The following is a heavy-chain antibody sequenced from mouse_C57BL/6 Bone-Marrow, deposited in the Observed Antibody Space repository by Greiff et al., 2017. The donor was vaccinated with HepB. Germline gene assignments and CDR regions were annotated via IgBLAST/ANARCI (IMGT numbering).Heavy chain of an antibody. CDR3: ARSPYYYGSSSSHWYFDV. V-gene: IGHV1-55*01. J-gene: IGHJ1*03. CDR1: GYTFTSYW. CDR2: IYPGSGST. D-gene: IGHD1-1*01. Sequence: QVQLQQSGAELVKPGASVKMSCKVSGYTFTSYWITWVKQRPGQGLEWIGDIYPGSGSTNYNEKFKSKATLTVDTSSSTAYMQLSSLTSEDSAVYYCARSPYYYGSSSSHWYFDVWGTGTTVTVSS.